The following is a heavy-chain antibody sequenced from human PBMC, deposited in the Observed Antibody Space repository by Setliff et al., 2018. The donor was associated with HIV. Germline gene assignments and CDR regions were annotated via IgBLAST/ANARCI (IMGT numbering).Heavy chain of an antibody. D-gene: IGHD5-12*01. CDR3: VGGLRSRAQGHFDY. CDR1: GGSISTYY. Sequence: PSETLSLTCTVSGGSISTYYLTWIRPPAGKGLEWIGRIFASGSTNYNPSLKRRVTMSVDTSKNQFSLRLSSVTAADTAVYSCVGGLRSRAQGHFDYWGQGTLVTVSS. V-gene: IGHV4-4*07. J-gene: IGHJ4*02. CDR2: IFASGST.